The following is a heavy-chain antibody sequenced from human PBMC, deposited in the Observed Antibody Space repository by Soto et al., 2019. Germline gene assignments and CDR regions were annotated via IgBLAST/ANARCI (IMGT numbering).Heavy chain of an antibody. CDR1: GGTFSSYA. CDR2: IIPIFGTA. V-gene: IGHV1-69*01. D-gene: IGHD1-7*01. Sequence: QVQLVQSGAEVKKPGSSVKVSCKASGGTFSSYAISWVRQAPGQGLEWMGGIIPIFGTANYAQKFQGRVTMTADESTSTAYMELSSLRSEDTAVYYCARRGVTGTTGAGDAFDIWGQGTMVTVSS. J-gene: IGHJ3*02. CDR3: ARRGVTGTTGAGDAFDI.